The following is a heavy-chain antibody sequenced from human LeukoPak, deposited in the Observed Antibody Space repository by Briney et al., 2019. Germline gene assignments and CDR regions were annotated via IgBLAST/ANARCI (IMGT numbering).Heavy chain of an antibody. CDR2: ISAYNGNT. CDR3: ARSSVGATRHYFDY. J-gene: IGHJ4*02. Sequence: ASVKVSCKASGYTFTSYGISWVRQAPGQGLEWMGWISAYNGNTNYAQKLQGRVTMATDTSTSTAYMELRSLRSDDTAVYYCARSSVGATRHYFDYWGQGTLVTVSS. D-gene: IGHD1-26*01. V-gene: IGHV1-18*01. CDR1: GYTFTSYG.